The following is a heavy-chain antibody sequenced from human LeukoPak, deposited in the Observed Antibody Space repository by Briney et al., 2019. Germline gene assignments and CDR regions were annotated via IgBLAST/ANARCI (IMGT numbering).Heavy chain of an antibody. CDR3: ARTRITIFGVAKSRFDY. Sequence: SETLYLTCAVYGGSFSGYYWSWIRQPPGKGLEWIGEINHSGSTNYNPSLKSRVTISVDTSKNQFSLKLSSVTAADTAVYYCARTRITIFGVAKSRFDYWGQGTLVTVSS. CDR2: INHSGST. D-gene: IGHD3-3*01. J-gene: IGHJ4*02. CDR1: GGSFSGYY. V-gene: IGHV4-34*01.